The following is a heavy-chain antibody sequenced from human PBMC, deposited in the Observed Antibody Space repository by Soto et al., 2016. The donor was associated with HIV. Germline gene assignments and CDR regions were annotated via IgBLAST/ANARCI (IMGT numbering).Heavy chain of an antibody. CDR3: ARVQGYSSSWSLYYYYYMDV. CDR2: MNPNSGNS. CDR1: GYTFTRYD. D-gene: IGHD6-13*01. J-gene: IGHJ6*03. V-gene: IGHV1-8*02. Sequence: QVQLVQSGAEVKKPGASVKVSCKASGYTFTRYDINWVRQATGQGLEWMGWMNPNSGNSGYAEKFQGRVTMTGDTSITTAYMELSSLTFEDTAVYYCARVQGYSSSWSLYYYYYMDVWGKGTTVTVSS.